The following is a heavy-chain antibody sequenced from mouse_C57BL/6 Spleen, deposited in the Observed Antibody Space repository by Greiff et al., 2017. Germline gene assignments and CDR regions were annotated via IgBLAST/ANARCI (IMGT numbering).Heavy chain of an antibody. V-gene: IGHV14-2*01. CDR2: IDPEDGEP. CDR3: ASAYYGSDWYFDV. Sequence: VQLQQSGAELVKPGASVKLSCTASGFNIKDYYMHWVKQRTEQGLEWIGRIDPEDGEPKYAPKFQGKATITADTSSNTAYLQLSSLTSEDTAVYYCASAYYGSDWYFDVWGTGTTVTVSS. D-gene: IGHD1-1*01. J-gene: IGHJ1*03. CDR1: GFNIKDYY.